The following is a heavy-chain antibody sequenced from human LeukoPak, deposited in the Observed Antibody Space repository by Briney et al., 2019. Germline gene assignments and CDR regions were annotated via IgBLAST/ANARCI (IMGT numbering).Heavy chain of an antibody. CDR2: IYTSGST. Sequence: SETLSLTCTVSGGSISSYYWSWIRQPPGKGLEWIGYIYTSGSTNYNPSLKSRVTISVDTSKNQFSLKLSSVTAADTAVYYCARELWFGELSKFDPWGQGTLVTVSS. CDR1: GGSISSYY. CDR3: ARELWFGELSKFDP. V-gene: IGHV4-59*01. J-gene: IGHJ5*02. D-gene: IGHD3-10*01.